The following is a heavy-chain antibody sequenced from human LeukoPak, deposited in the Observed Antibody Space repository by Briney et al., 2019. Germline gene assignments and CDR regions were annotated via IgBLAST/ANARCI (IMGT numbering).Heavy chain of an antibody. CDR2: ISAYNGNT. CDR3: ARDRPRLRYFDWLDAFDI. J-gene: IGHJ3*02. V-gene: IGHV1-18*01. Sequence: GASVKASCKASGYTFTSYGISWVRQAPGQGLEWMGWISAYNGNTNYAQKLQGRVTMTTDTSTSTAYMELRSLRSDDTAVYYCARDRPRLRYFDWLDAFDIWGQGTMVTVSS. CDR1: GYTFTSYG. D-gene: IGHD3-9*01.